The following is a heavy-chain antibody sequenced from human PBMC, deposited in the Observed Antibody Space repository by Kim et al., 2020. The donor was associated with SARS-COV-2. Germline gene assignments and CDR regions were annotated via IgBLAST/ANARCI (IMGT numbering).Heavy chain of an antibody. CDR3: ARRLSIAARRVWYFDF. CDR1: GGSFSGYY. J-gene: IGHJ2*01. V-gene: IGHV4-34*01. CDR2: INHSGST. D-gene: IGHD6-6*01. Sequence: SETLSLTCAVYGGSFSGYYWSWIRQPPGKGLEWIGEINHSGSTNYNPSLKSRVTISVDTSKNQFSLKLSSVAAADTAVYYCARRLSIAARRVWYFDFWGRGTLVTVSS.